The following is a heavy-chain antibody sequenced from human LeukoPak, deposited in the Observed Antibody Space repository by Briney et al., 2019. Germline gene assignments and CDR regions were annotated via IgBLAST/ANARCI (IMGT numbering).Heavy chain of an antibody. CDR3: AKSNGYGLIDI. CDR1: GVFMRNYY. V-gene: IGHV4-4*08. Sequence: SETLSLTCAVSGVFMRNYYWSWIRQPPGKGLEWIGHINSIGSTKYNPSLKSRVAISVDTSKNQFSLKLNSVTAADTAVYYCAKSNGYGLIDIWGQGTMVTVSS. CDR2: INSIGST. D-gene: IGHD3-22*01. J-gene: IGHJ3*02.